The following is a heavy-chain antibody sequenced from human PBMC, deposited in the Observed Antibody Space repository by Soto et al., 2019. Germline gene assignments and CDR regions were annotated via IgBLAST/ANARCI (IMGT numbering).Heavy chain of an antibody. V-gene: IGHV4-39*01. J-gene: IGHJ4*02. CDR3: ARHRIEVVWRGFDF. CDR1: ADSSTISNSY. CDR2: SSYNGGT. D-gene: IGHD1-1*01. Sequence: SETLSLTCTVSADSSTISNSYWGWLRQPPGKGLQWIGSSSYNGGTFYNPSLKGRVAISVDTSKKQSSLQVTSVTAADTAVYYCARHRIEVVWRGFDFWGQGSPVTVS.